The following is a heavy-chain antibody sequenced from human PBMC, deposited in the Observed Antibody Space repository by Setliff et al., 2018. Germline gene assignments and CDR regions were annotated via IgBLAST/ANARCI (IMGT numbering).Heavy chain of an antibody. D-gene: IGHD6-6*01. Sequence: PSETLSLTCTVSGGSVNSGYDNWNWLRQPAGKGLEWIGHINRRGSTNFSPSLKSRVTISLDTSKNQFSLNLTSVTAADTAVYYCARGRNVAARLYDSWGQGTLVTVSS. J-gene: IGHJ4*02. CDR2: INRRGST. CDR3: ARGRNVAARLYDS. CDR1: GGSVNSGYDN. V-gene: IGHV4-61*09.